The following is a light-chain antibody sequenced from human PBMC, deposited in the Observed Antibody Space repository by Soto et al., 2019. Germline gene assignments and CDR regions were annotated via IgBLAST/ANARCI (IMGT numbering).Light chain of an antibody. CDR3: SSYAGSNIPVV. V-gene: IGLV2-8*01. J-gene: IGLJ2*01. CDR2: EVS. Sequence: QSALTQPPSAPGSPGQSVTISCTGTSSDVGGYNCVSWYQQHPGKAPKLMIYEVSKRPSGVPDRFSGSKSGNTASLTVSGLQAEDEADYYCSSYAGSNIPVVFGGGTQLTVL. CDR1: SSDVGGYNC.